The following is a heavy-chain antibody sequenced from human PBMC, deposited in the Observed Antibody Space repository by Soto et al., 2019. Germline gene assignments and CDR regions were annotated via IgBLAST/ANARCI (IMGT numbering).Heavy chain of an antibody. V-gene: IGHV4-30-4*08. CDR2: IYYSGST. CDR3: ATATLQVPFDP. CDR1: GGSISNTNYY. Sequence: SETLSLTCTVSGGSISNTNYYWGWIRQPPGKGLEWIGYIYYSGSTYYNPSLKSRVTISEDTSKNQFSLKLSSVTAADTAVYYCATATLQVPFDPWGHGTLVTVSS. J-gene: IGHJ5*02.